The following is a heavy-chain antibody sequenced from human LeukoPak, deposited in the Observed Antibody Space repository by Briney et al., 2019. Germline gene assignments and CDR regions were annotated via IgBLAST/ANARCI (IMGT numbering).Heavy chain of an antibody. D-gene: IGHD2-2*01. CDR2: IIPIFGTA. CDR3: ASQQLGYCSSTSCYFDY. J-gene: IGHJ4*02. Sequence: ASVKVSCKASGGTFSSYAISWVRQAPGQGLEWMGGIIPIFGTANYAQKFQGRVMITADESTSTAYTELSSLRSEDTAVYYCASQQLGYCSSTSCYFDYWGQGTLVTVSS. V-gene: IGHV1-69*13. CDR1: GGTFSSYA.